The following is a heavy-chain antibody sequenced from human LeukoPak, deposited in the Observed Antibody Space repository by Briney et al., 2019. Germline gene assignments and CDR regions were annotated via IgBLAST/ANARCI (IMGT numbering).Heavy chain of an antibody. CDR1: GFTFSIYA. D-gene: IGHD2-8*01. CDR3: MVSLDY. V-gene: IGHV3-30*03. Sequence: GGSLRLSCAASGFTFSIYAMHWVRQAPGKGLEWVAVTSHDGRLKYYADSVKGRFTISKDTLKNTLYLQMNSLKTEDTAVYYCMVSLDYWGQGTLVTVSS. CDR2: TSHDGRLK. J-gene: IGHJ4*02.